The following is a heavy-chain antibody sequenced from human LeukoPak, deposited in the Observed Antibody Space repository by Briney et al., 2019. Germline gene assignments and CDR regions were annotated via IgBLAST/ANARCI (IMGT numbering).Heavy chain of an antibody. CDR3: ARNDASGLDY. V-gene: IGHV1-46*03. Sequence: ASVKVSCKASGYTFTNYYMHWVRQAPGPGLEWMGFINPIGGSTSYAQKYQGRVTMTRDTSTSTVYMELNSLRSEDTAVYYCARNDASGLDYWGQGTLVTVSS. CDR1: GYTFTNYY. CDR2: INPIGGST. D-gene: IGHD3-10*01. J-gene: IGHJ4*02.